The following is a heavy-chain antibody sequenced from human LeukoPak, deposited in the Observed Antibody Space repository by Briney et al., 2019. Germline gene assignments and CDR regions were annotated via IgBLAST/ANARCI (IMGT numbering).Heavy chain of an antibody. J-gene: IGHJ2*01. CDR3: ARDIAVADKTWQAYWYFDL. CDR2: IYYSGST. CDR1: GGSISSGCYY. Sequence: SETLSLTCTVSGGSISSGCYYWSWIRQHPGKGLEWIGYIYYSGSTYYNPSLKSRVTISVDTSKNQFSLKLSSVTAADTAVYYCARDIAVADKTWQAYWYFDLWGRGTLVTVSS. D-gene: IGHD6-19*01. V-gene: IGHV4-31*03.